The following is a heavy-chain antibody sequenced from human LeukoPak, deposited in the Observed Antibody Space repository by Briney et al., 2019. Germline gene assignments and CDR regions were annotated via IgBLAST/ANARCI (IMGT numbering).Heavy chain of an antibody. CDR3: ARGLYDYVWGSYRPYFDY. J-gene: IGHJ4*02. D-gene: IGHD3-16*02. Sequence: SETLSLTCTVSGDSISSDDYYWSWIRQPAGKGLEWIGEINHSGSTNYNPSLKSRVTISVDTSKNQFSLKLSSVTAADTAVYYCARGLYDYVWGSYRPYFDYWGQGTLVIVSS. CDR2: INHSGST. V-gene: IGHV4-61*10. CDR1: GDSISSDDYY.